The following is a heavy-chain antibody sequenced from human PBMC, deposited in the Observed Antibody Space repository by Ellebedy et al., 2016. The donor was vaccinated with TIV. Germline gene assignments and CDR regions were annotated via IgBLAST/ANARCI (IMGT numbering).Heavy chain of an antibody. Sequence: MPSETLSLTCTVSGGSISSGGYYWSWIRQHPGKGLEWIGYIYYSGSTYDNPSLKSRVTISVDTSKNQFSLKLSSVTAADTAVYYCARHMGDGYNYLVNWGQGTLVTVSS. V-gene: IGHV4-31*03. J-gene: IGHJ4*02. CDR2: IYYSGST. CDR3: ARHMGDGYNYLVN. D-gene: IGHD5-24*01. CDR1: GGSISSGGYY.